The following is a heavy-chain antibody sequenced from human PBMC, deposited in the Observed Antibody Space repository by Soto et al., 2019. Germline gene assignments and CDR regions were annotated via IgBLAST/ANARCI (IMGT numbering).Heavy chain of an antibody. D-gene: IGHD2-2*02. CDR3: ARGHTPRSFFNYYDRYV. Sequence: GASVKVSCKASGYTFTSYDINWVRQATGQGLEWMGWMNPNSGNTGYAQKFQGRVTMTRNTSISTAYMELSSLRSEDTAVYYCARGHTPRSFFNYYDRYVCDRGTRGTVGS. CDR1: GYTFTSYD. J-gene: IGHJ6*04. CDR2: MNPNSGNT. V-gene: IGHV1-8*01.